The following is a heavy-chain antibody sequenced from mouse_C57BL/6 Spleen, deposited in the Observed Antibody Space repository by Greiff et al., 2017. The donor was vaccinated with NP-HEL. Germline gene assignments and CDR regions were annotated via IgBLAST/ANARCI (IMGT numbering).Heavy chain of an antibody. V-gene: IGHV5-16*01. Sequence: EVNVVESEGGLVQPGSSMKLSCTASGFTFSDYYMAWVRQVPEKGLEWVANINYDGSSTYYLDSLKSRFIISRDNAKNILYLQMSSLKSEDTATYYCARGDGSSYSYWYFDVWGTGTTVTVSS. CDR2: INYDGSST. CDR1: GFTFSDYY. D-gene: IGHD1-1*01. CDR3: ARGDGSSYSYWYFDV. J-gene: IGHJ1*03.